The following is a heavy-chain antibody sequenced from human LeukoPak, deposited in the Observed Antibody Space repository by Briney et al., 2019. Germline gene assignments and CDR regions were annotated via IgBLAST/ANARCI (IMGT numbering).Heavy chain of an antibody. CDR2: MNPNSGNT. V-gene: IGHV1-8*01. D-gene: IGHD5-24*01. CDR1: GYTFTSYD. J-gene: IGHJ3*02. Sequence: ASVKVSCKASGYTFTSYDINWVRQATGQGLEWMGWMNPNSGNTGYAQKFQGRVTMTRNTSISTAYMELSSLRSEDTAVYYRARVRDGYNDAYDIWGQGTMVTVHS. CDR3: ARVRDGYNDAYDI.